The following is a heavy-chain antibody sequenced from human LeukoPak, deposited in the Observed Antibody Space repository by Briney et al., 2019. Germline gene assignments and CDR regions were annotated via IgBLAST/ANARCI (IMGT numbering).Heavy chain of an antibody. D-gene: IGHD3-10*01. Sequence: GASVKVSCKASGYTFTSYDINWVRQATGQGLEWMGWMNPNSGNTGYAQKFQGRVTMTRNTSISTAYMELSSLRSEDTAVYYCARSGLLWFGDVRQQIDYWGQGTLVTVSS. CDR1: GYTFTSYD. J-gene: IGHJ4*02. V-gene: IGHV1-8*01. CDR2: MNPNSGNT. CDR3: ARSGLLWFGDVRQQIDY.